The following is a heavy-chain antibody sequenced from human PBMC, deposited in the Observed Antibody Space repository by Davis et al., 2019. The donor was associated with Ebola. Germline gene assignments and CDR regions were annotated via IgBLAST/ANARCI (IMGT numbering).Heavy chain of an antibody. CDR3: ARNSTTSGWFDP. Sequence: PSETLSLTCTVSGGSIRNGYYYWSWIRQSPGKGLEWIGHIYYIGTTHYNPSFKSRVTMSIETSNNQFYLKLTSVTAADTAIYYCARNSTTSGWFDPWGQGTQVTVSS. D-gene: IGHD2-2*01. CDR1: GGSIRNGYYY. J-gene: IGHJ5*02. V-gene: IGHV4-30-4*08. CDR2: IYYIGTT.